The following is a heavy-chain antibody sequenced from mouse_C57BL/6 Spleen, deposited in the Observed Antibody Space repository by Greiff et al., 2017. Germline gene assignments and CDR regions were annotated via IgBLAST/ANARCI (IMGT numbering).Heavy chain of an antibody. CDR3: ARSGNHWYFDY. D-gene: IGHD2-1*01. J-gene: IGHJ2*01. CDR1: GYTFTDYY. Sequence: VKLQESGAELVRPGASVKLSCKASGYTFTDYYINWVKQRPGQGLEWIARIYPGSGNTYYNEKFKGKATLTAEKSSSTAYMQLSSLTSEDSAVYFCARSGNHWYFDYWGQGTTLTVSS. CDR2: IYPGSGNT. V-gene: IGHV1-76*01.